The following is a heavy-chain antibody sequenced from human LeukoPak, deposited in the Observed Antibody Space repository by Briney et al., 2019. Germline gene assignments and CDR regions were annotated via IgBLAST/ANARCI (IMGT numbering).Heavy chain of an antibody. D-gene: IGHD6-13*01. CDR2: IYPGDSDT. Sequence: GESLKISCKGSGYSFTSDWIGWVRQMPGKGLEWMGIIYPGDSDTRYSPSFQGQVTISADKSISTAYLQWSSLKASDTAMYYCARRVAAAGFDAFDIWGQGTMATVSS. CDR3: ARRVAAAGFDAFDI. CDR1: GYSFTSDW. J-gene: IGHJ3*02. V-gene: IGHV5-51*01.